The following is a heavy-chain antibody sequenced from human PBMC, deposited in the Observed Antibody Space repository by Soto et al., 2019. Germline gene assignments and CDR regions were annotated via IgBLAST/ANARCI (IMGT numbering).Heavy chain of an antibody. CDR1: GGSISSYY. CDR2: IYYSGST. J-gene: IGHJ4*02. CDR3: ARLDRGY. V-gene: IGHV4-59*08. Sequence: SETLSLTCTVSGGSISSYYWSWIRQPPGKGLEWIGYIYYSGSTNYNPSLKSRVTISVDTSKNQFSLKLSSVTAADTAVYYCARLDRGYWGQGTLVTVSS.